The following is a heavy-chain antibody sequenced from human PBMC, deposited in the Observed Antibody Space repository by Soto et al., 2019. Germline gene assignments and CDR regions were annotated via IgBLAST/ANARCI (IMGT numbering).Heavy chain of an antibody. D-gene: IGHD3-10*01. CDR1: GYTSTSYG. CDR3: ARELMVRGVIRPDAFDI. CDR2: ISAYNGNT. Sequence: QVQLVQSGAEVKKPGASVKVSCKASGYTSTSYGISWVRQAPGQGLEWMGWISAYNGNTNYAQKLQGRVTMTTDTSTSTAYMELRSLRSDDTAVYYCARELMVRGVIRPDAFDIWGQGTMVTVSS. J-gene: IGHJ3*02. V-gene: IGHV1-18*01.